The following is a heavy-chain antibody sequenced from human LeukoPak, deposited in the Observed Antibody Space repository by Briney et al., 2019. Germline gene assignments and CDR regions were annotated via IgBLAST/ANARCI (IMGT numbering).Heavy chain of an antibody. V-gene: IGHV4-34*01. J-gene: IGHJ6*02. CDR2: INHSGST. D-gene: IGHD3-9*01. CDR3: ARGRLTVANYYYGMDV. Sequence: SETLSLTCTVSGGSISSYYWSWIRQPPGKGLEWIGEINHSGSTNYNPSLKSRVTISVDTSKNQFSLKLTSVTAADTAVYYCARGRLTVANYYYGMDVWGQGTTVTVSS. CDR1: GGSISSYY.